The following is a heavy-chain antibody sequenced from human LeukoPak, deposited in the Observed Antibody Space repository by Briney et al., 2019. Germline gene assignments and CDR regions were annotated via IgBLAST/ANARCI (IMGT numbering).Heavy chain of an antibody. CDR3: ASGYFGGPLRNYYYYYGMDV. J-gene: IGHJ6*02. V-gene: IGHV1-2*02. Sequence: ASVKVSCKASGYTFTGYYMHRVRQAPGQGLEWMGWINPNSGGTNYAQKFQGRVTMTRDTSISTAYMELSRLRSDDTAVYYCASGYFGGPLRNYYYYYGMDVWGQGTTVTVSS. CDR2: INPNSGGT. D-gene: IGHD3-16*01. CDR1: GYTFTGYY.